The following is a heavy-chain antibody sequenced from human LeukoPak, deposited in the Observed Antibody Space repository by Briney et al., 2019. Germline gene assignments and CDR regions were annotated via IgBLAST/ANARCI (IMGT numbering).Heavy chain of an antibody. D-gene: IGHD5-12*01. CDR3: ARARRVATLGGGLDY. CDR1: GYTFTSYG. V-gene: IGHV1-18*01. J-gene: IGHJ4*02. CDR2: ISAYNGNT. Sequence: ASVKVSCKASGYTFTSYGISWVRQAPGQGLEWMGWISAYNGNTNYAQKLQGRVTMTTDTSTSTAYMELRSLRSDDTAVYYCARARRVATLGGGLDYWGQGTLVTVSS.